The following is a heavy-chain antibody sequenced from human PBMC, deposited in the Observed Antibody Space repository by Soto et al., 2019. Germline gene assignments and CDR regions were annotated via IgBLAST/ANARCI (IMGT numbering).Heavy chain of an antibody. V-gene: IGHV3-53*01. J-gene: IGHJ3*01. Sequence: DVQLVESGGGLIQPGESLRLSCAAFGLTISGKKYVAWFRQAPGKGLEWVSALYDVDGSFYADSVTGRFTTSSDSSKTPVYLQMQDLRPDDTAVYYCATWHEREPAFDVGGQGTTVTISS. D-gene: IGHD1-1*01. CDR2: LYDVDGS. CDR1: GLTISGKKY. CDR3: ATWHEREPAFDV.